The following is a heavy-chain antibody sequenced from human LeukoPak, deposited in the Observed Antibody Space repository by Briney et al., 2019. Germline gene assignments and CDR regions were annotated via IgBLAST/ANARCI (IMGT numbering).Heavy chain of an antibody. CDR2: ISSSGSTI. CDR1: GFTFSSYE. CDR3: ARGGLLLWFGESLDY. D-gene: IGHD3-10*01. V-gene: IGHV3-48*03. J-gene: IGHJ4*02. Sequence: GGSLRLSCAASGFTFSSYEMNWVRQAPGKGLEWVSYISSSGSTIYYADSVKGRFTISRDNAKNSLYLQMNSLRAEDTAVYYCARGGLLLWFGESLDYWGQGALVTVSS.